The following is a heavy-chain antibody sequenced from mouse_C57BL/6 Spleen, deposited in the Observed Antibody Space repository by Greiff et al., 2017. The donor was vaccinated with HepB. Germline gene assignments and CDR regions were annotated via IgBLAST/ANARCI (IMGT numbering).Heavy chain of an antibody. J-gene: IGHJ2*01. CDR1: GYTFTSYW. V-gene: IGHV1-64*01. Sequence: QVQLQQPGAELVKPGASVKLSCKASGYTFTSYWMHWVKQRPGQGLEWIGMIHPNSGSTNYNEKFKSKATLTVDKSSSTAYMQLSSLTSEDSAVYYCAREGPYGSSPLDYWGQGTTLTVSS. CDR3: AREGPYGSSPLDY. CDR2: IHPNSGST. D-gene: IGHD1-1*01.